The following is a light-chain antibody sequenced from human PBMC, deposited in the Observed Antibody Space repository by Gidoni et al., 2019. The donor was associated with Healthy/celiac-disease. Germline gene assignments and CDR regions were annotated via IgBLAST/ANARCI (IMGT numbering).Light chain of an antibody. V-gene: IGKV3-15*01. CDR1: QSVSSN. J-gene: IGKJ5*01. CDR3: QQYNNWPPEIT. CDR2: GAS. Sequence: ETVMTQSPATLSVSPGERATLSCRASQSVSSNLAWYQQKPGQAPRLLIYGASTRATGIPARFSGSGSGTEFTLTISSLQSEDFAVYYCQQYNNWPPEITFXQXTRLEIK.